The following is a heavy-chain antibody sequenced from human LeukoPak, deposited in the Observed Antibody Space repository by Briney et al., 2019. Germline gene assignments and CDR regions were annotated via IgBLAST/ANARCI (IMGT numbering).Heavy chain of an antibody. V-gene: IGHV3-23*01. CDR2: ISGSGGTT. J-gene: IGHJ4*02. CDR3: AKDMMYSSSSAYYFDY. D-gene: IGHD6-6*01. CDR1: GFNFMQYG. Sequence: PGGSLRLSCVGSGFNFMQYGMMWVRQAPGKGLELISTISGSGGTTYYADSVKGRFTISRDNSKNTLYLQMNSLRVEDTAVYYCAKDMMYSSSSAYYFDYWGQGTLVTVSS.